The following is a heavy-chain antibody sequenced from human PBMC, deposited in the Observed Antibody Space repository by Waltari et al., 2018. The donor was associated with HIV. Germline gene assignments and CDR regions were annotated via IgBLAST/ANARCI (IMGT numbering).Heavy chain of an antibody. J-gene: IGHJ4*01. CDR3: ARGEDISLTHLPPGFRLEF. D-gene: IGHD2-15*01. V-gene: IGHV1-2*06. CDR1: GDRVTTSF. Sequence: QTLLLQSASQVKTPGASVTLPSTVSGDRVTTSFLYLLRQAPGQGFEWLGRINPDSGDTTYSQTFQTRVTMTRDTASASTYMELTRLTSADTAMYFCARGEDISLTHLPPGFRLEFRGHGTLVTVSS. CDR2: INPDSGDT.